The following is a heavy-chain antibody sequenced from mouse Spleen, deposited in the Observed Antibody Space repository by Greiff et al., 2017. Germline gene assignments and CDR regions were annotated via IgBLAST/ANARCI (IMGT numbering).Heavy chain of an antibody. D-gene: IGHD1-1*01. CDR1: GYTFSSYW. Sequence: VQLQQSGAELAKPGASVKLSCKASGYTFSSYWMHWVKQRPGQGLEWIGYIYPNSGYTKYNQKFKDKATLTADRSSSTAYMQLSSLTYEDSAVYYCARDYYYDGVFDYWGQGTTLTVSS. J-gene: IGHJ2*01. V-gene: IGHV1-7*01. CDR2: IYPNSGYT. CDR3: ARDYYYDGVFDY.